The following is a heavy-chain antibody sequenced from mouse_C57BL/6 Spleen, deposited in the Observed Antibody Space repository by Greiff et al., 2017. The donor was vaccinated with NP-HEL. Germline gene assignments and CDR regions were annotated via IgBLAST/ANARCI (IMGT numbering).Heavy chain of an antibody. D-gene: IGHD2-4*01. CDR3: AAIYYDYVGFAY. CDR1: GYTFTDYY. Sequence: EVQLQQSGPELVKPGASVKISCKASGYTFTDYYMNWVKQSHGKSLEWIGDINPNNGGTSYNQKFKGKATLTVDKSSSTAYMELRSLTSEDSAVYYCAAIYYDYVGFAYWGQGTLVTVSA. CDR2: INPNNGGT. V-gene: IGHV1-26*01. J-gene: IGHJ3*01.